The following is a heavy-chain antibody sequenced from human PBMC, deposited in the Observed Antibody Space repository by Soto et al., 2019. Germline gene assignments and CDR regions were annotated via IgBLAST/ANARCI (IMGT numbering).Heavy chain of an antibody. Sequence: ASVKVSCKASGYTFTSYGISWVRQAPGQGLEWMGWISAYNGNTNYAQKLQGRVTMTTDTSTSTAYMELRSLRSDDTAVYYCARADCSSTSCYTLDYYYYGMDVWGQGTTVTVSS. V-gene: IGHV1-18*01. CDR3: ARADCSSTSCYTLDYYYYGMDV. CDR2: ISAYNGNT. D-gene: IGHD2-2*02. J-gene: IGHJ6*02. CDR1: GYTFTSYG.